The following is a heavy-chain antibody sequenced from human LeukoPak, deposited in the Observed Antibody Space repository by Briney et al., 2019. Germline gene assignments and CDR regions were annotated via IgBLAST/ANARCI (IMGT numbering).Heavy chain of an antibody. V-gene: IGHV3-7*01. CDR2: MKEEGSDK. Sequence: GGSLRLSCAVSGFTFSNYWMSWVRQAPGKGLQWVANMKEEGSDKYYVDSVKGRFTISRDNAKNSLNLQMNSLRAQDTAVYYCARDIGSLAALWGQGSQATVSS. CDR3: ARDIGSLAAL. J-gene: IGHJ4*02. CDR1: GFTFSNYW. D-gene: IGHD1-26*01.